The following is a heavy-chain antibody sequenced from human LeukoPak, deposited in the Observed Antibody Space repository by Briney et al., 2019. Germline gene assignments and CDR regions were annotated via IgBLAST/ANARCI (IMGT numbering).Heavy chain of an antibody. V-gene: IGHV3-74*01. CDR3: ARYKGGLDY. Sequence: GGSLRLSCAASGFTFSNYWMHWVRQAPGKGLVWVSRINSDGINTSYADSVKGRFTISRDNAKNSLYLQMNSLRAEDAAVYYCARYKGGLDYWGQGTLVTVSS. CDR1: GFTFSNYW. CDR2: INSDGINT. J-gene: IGHJ4*02. D-gene: IGHD1-14*01.